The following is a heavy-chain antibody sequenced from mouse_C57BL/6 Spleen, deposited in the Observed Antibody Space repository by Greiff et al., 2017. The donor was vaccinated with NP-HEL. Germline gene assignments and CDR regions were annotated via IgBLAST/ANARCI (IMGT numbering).Heavy chain of an antibody. D-gene: IGHD2-2*01. V-gene: IGHV14-1*01. CDR2: IDPEDGDT. CDR3: TTYGYDGVYYAMDY. J-gene: IGHJ4*01. Sequence: EVKLVESGAELVRPGASVKLSCTASGFNIKDYYMHWVKQRPEQGLEWIGRIDPEDGDTEYAPKFQGKATMTADTSSNTAYLQLSSLTSEDTAVYYCTTYGYDGVYYAMDYWGQGTSVTVSS. CDR1: GFNIKDYY.